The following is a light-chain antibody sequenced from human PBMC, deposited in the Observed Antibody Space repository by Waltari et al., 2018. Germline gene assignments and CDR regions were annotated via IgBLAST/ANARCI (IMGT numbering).Light chain of an antibody. CDR3: ATWDNSLTAVV. Sequence: QSVLTQPPSVSAPPGQKVTISCSGSSSNIGNYLVSWYHQLPGATPKRLMYDNYERPSGMPDRFSASKSGTSATLDITGLQIGDEADYYCATWDNSLTAVVFGGGTKLTVL. J-gene: IGLJ2*01. CDR1: SSNIGNYL. V-gene: IGLV1-51*01. CDR2: DNY.